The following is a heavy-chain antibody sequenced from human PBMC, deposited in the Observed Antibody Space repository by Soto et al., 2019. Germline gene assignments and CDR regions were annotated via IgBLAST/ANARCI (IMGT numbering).Heavy chain of an antibody. D-gene: IGHD3-16*01. V-gene: IGHV4-59*01. CDR2: IYYSGST. CDR3: ARALDDGDTFGTFDQ. J-gene: IGHJ4*02. CDR1: GGSISRYY. Sequence: QVQLQESGPGLVKPSETLSLTCTVSGGSISRYYWSWIRQPPGKGLEWIGYIYYSGSTNYNASLKSRVTISVDTSKNQFSLKMSSVTAADTAVYYCARALDDGDTFGTFDQWGQGTLVTVSS.